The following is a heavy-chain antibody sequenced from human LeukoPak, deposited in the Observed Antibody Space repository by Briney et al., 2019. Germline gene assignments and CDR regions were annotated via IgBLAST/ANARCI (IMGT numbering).Heavy chain of an antibody. CDR3: ARDRYSSSWDNWFDP. J-gene: IGHJ5*02. D-gene: IGHD6-13*01. V-gene: IGHV3-48*01. CDR2: ISSSSSTI. CDR1: GFTFSSYS. Sequence: PGGSLRLSCAASGFTFSSYSMNWVRQAPGKGLEWVSYISSSSSTIYYADSVKGRFTISRDNAKNSLYLQMNSLRAEDTAVYYCARDRYSSSWDNWFDPWGQGTLVTVSS.